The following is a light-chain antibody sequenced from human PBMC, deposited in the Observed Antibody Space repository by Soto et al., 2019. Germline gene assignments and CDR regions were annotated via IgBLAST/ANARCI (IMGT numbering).Light chain of an antibody. CDR1: QSISRY. V-gene: IGKV3-11*01. Sequence: EIVLTQSPATLSLSPGERSTLSCRASQSISRYLAWYQQKPGQAPRLLIYDASNRATGIPVRFSGSGSGTDFTLTISSLEPEDFAVYYCQQRSNWITFGQGTGLEIK. J-gene: IGKJ5*01. CDR3: QQRSNWIT. CDR2: DAS.